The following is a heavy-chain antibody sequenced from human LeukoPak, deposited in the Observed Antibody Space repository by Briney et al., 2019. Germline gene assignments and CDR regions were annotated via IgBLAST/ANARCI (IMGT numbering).Heavy chain of an antibody. CDR2: ISGSGGST. CDR3: TKDTRYSGTYWSAFDI. CDR1: GFTFSSYA. D-gene: IGHD1-26*01. V-gene: IGHV3-23*01. Sequence: GGSLRLSCAVSGFTFSSYAVSWVRQAPGKGLEWVSTISGSGGSTYYADSVTGQFTISRDNSKNTLYLQMNGLRAEDTAVYYCTKDTRYSGTYWSAFDIWGQGTLVTVSS. J-gene: IGHJ3*02.